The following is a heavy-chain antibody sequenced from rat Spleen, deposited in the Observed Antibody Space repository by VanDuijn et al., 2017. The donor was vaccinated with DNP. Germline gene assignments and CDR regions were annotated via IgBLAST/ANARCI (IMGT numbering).Heavy chain of an antibody. CDR2: IIYDGSRA. CDR3: ATSPLNWDWFAY. J-gene: IGHJ3*01. V-gene: IGHV5S10*01. CDR1: GFTFSTYW. D-gene: IGHD5-1*01. Sequence: EVQLVESGGGLVQPGRSMKLSCAASGFTFSTYWMFWIRQAPKKGLEWVATIIYDGSRAYYRDSVKGRFTISRDNAKSILYLQMDSLKSEDTATYYCATSPLNWDWFAYWGQGTLVTVSS.